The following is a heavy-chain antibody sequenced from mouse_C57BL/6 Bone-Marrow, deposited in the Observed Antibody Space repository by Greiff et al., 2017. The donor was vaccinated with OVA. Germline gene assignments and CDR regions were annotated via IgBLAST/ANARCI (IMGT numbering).Heavy chain of an antibody. V-gene: IGHV1-81*01. D-gene: IGHD1-1*01. Sequence: VQLVESGAELARPGASVKLSCKASGYTFTSYGISWVKQRTGQGLEWIGEIYPRSGNTYYNEKFKGKATLTADKSSSTAYMELRSLTSEDSAVYFCASQNYYGSPFAYWGQGTLVTVSA. CDR1: GYTFTSYG. CDR3: ASQNYYGSPFAY. CDR2: IYPRSGNT. J-gene: IGHJ3*01.